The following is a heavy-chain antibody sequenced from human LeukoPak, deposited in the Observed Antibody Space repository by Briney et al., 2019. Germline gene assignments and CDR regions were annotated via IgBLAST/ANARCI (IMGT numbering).Heavy chain of an antibody. CDR2: ISGSGGST. V-gene: IGHV3-23*01. D-gene: IGHD6-13*01. Sequence: GGSLRLSCAASGFTFSSYEMNWVRQAPGKGLEWVSAISGSGGSTYYADSVKGRFTISRDNSKNTLYLQMNSLRAEDTAVYYCAKGDSSSWYAFDIWGQGTMVTVSS. CDR1: GFTFSSYE. J-gene: IGHJ3*02. CDR3: AKGDSSSWYAFDI.